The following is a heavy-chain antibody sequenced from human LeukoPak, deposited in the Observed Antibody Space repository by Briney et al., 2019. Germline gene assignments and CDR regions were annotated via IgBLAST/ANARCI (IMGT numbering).Heavy chain of an antibody. D-gene: IGHD2-2*01. Sequence: PGGSLRLSCAASGFTFSSYAMSWVRQAPGKGLEWVSAISGSGGSTYYADSVKGRFTISRDNSKNTLYLQMNSLRAEDTAVYYCAKDRDIVVVPAPNAFDIWGQGTMVTVSS. CDR3: AKDRDIVVVPAPNAFDI. V-gene: IGHV3-23*01. CDR2: ISGSGGST. CDR1: GFTFSSYA. J-gene: IGHJ3*02.